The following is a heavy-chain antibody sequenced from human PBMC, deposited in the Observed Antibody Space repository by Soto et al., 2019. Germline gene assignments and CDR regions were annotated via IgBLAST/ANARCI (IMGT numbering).Heavy chain of an antibody. CDR1: GFTFSSYG. D-gene: IGHD2-15*01. Sequence: QVQLVESGGGVVQPGRSLRLSCAASGFTFSSYGMHWVRQAPGKGLEWVAVISYDGSNKYYGDSAKGRFTISRDNSKNTLYLQMNSLRAEDTAVYYCAKDHQTVVVAATLGTWGQGTVVTVSS. J-gene: IGHJ5*02. CDR3: AKDHQTVVVAATLGT. CDR2: ISYDGSNK. V-gene: IGHV3-30*18.